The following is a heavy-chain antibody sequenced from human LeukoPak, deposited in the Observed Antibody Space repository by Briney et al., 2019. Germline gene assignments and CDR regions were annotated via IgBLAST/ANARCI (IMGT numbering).Heavy chain of an antibody. J-gene: IGHJ4*02. CDR2: IKQDGGER. D-gene: IGHD3-10*01. CDR3: ARTLFGEANY. Sequence: GGSLRLSCVASGITFSSFWMHWVRQAPGKGLEWVANIKQDGGERYYVDSVKGRFTISRDNAKNSLYLQMNNLRAEDTAVYYCARTLFGEANYGGQETLAPV. V-gene: IGHV3-7*01. CDR1: GITFSSFW.